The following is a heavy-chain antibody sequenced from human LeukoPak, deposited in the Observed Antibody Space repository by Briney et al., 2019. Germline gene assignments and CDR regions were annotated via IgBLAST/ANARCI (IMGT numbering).Heavy chain of an antibody. CDR2: IWYDGSNK. D-gene: IGHD4-23*01. CDR1: GFTFSSYG. CDR3: ARGITVVPGDWFDP. V-gene: IGHV3-33*01. Sequence: GRSLRLSCAASGFTFSSYGMHWVRQAPGKGLEWVAVIWYDGSNKYYADSAKGRFTISRDNSKNTLYLQMNSLRAEDTAVYYCARGITVVPGDWFDPWGQGTLVTVSS. J-gene: IGHJ5*02.